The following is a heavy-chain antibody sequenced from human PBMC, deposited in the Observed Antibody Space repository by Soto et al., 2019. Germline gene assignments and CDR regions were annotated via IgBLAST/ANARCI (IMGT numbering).Heavy chain of an antibody. J-gene: IGHJ6*02. CDR2: IYPGDSDT. V-gene: IGHV5-51*01. Sequence: PGESLKISCKGSGYSFTSYWIGWVRQMPGKGLEWMGIIYPGDSDTRYSPSFQGQVTISADKSISTAYLQWSSLKASDTAMYYCARDALYSYDYYYYGMDVWGQGTTVTVSS. D-gene: IGHD5-18*01. CDR3: ARDALYSYDYYYYGMDV. CDR1: GYSFTSYW.